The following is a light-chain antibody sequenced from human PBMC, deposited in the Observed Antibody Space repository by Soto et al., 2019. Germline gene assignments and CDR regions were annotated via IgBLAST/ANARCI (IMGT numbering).Light chain of an antibody. CDR1: QSIIGNY. CDR2: GAS. Sequence: EIVLTQSPGTLSLSPGERATLSCRASQSIIGNYLAWYQQKPGQAPRLLIYGASNRATGIPERFSGSGSGTDFTLTISRLEPQDSAMYYCQQYVISVTFGQGTRLEIK. J-gene: IGKJ5*01. CDR3: QQYVISVT. V-gene: IGKV3-20*01.